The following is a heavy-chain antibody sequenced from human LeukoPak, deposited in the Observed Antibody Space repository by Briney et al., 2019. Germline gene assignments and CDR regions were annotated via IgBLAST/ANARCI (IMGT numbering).Heavy chain of an antibody. CDR1: GFTFSSYW. CDR2: IDSDGTST. D-gene: IGHD5-12*01. J-gene: IGHJ5*02. Sequence: GGSLRLSCAASGFTFSSYWMHWVRQAPGKGLGWVSRIDSDGTSTTYADSVKGRFTVSRDNAKNTLYLQINGLRAEDTAVYYCARAGIVATTNNWFDPWGQGTLVTVSS. V-gene: IGHV3-74*01. CDR3: ARAGIVATTNNWFDP.